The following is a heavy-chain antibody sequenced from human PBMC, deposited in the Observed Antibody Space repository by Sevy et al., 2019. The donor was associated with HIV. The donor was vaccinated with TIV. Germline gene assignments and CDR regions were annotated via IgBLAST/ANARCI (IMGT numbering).Heavy chain of an antibody. CDR1: GFTFSSYA. CDR2: ISYDGSNK. CDR3: ASIGVVYYYYYGMDV. Sequence: GGSLRLSCAASGFTFSSYAMHWVRQAPGKGLEWVAVISYDGSNKYYADSVKGRFTISRDNSKNTLYLQMNSLRAEDTAVYYCASIGVVYYYYYGMDVWGQGTTVTVSS. D-gene: IGHD3-3*01. V-gene: IGHV3-30*04. J-gene: IGHJ6*02.